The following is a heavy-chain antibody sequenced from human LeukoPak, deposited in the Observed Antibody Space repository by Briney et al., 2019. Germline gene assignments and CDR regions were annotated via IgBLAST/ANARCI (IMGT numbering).Heavy chain of an antibody. CDR1: GYSISSGYY. V-gene: IGHV4-38-2*02. CDR3: ARAFYERYTWFDP. CDR2: IYHSGST. J-gene: IGHJ5*02. D-gene: IGHD3-3*01. Sequence: PSETLSLTCTVSGYSISSGYYWGWIRQPPGKGLEWIGSIYHSGSTYYNPSLKSRVTISVDTSKNQFSLKLSSVTAADTAVYYCARAFYERYTWFDPWGQGTLVTVSS.